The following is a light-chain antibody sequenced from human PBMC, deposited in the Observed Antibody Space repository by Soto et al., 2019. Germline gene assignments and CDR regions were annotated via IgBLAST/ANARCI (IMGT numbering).Light chain of an antibody. J-gene: IGKJ2*01. V-gene: IGKV3-11*01. CDR3: QQRSNWPYT. Sequence: EIVLTQSPATLSLSPGDGATLSCWASQSISSYLAWYQQRPGQAPRLLIYDASNRATGIPARFSGSGSGTDFTLAISSLEPEDFAVYYCQQRSNWPYTFGQGTKLEIK. CDR2: DAS. CDR1: QSISSY.